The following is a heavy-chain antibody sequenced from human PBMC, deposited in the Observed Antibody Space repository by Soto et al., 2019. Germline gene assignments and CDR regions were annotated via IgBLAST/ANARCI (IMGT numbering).Heavy chain of an antibody. CDR2: ISAYNGNT. J-gene: IGHJ3*02. V-gene: IGHV1-18*01. D-gene: IGHD3-3*01. CDR1: GYTFTSYG. Sequence: ASVKVSCKASGYTFTSYGISWVRQAPGQGLEWMGWISAYNGNTNYAQKLQGRVTMTTDTSTSTAYMELRSLRSDDTAVYYCARDRTYYDFWSGYGDAFAIWGQGTMVTVSS. CDR3: ARDRTYYDFWSGYGDAFAI.